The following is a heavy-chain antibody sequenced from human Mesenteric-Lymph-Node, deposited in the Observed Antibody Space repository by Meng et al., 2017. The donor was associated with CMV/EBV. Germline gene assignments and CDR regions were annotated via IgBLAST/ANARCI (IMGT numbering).Heavy chain of an antibody. Sequence: ASVKVSCKASGYTFSAYYVSCVRQAPGQGLEWMGIINPSGGSTSYAQKFQGRVTMTRDTSTSTVYMELSSLRSEDTAVYYCARDRGVVPAAMTDFDYWGQGTLVTVSS. CDR1: GYTFSAYY. CDR2: INPSGGST. CDR3: ARDRGVVPAAMTDFDY. D-gene: IGHD2-2*01. J-gene: IGHJ4*02. V-gene: IGHV1-46*01.